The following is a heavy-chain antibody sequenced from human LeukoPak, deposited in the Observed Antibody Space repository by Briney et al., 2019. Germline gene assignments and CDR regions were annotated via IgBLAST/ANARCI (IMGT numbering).Heavy chain of an antibody. Sequence: GASVRVSCKASGYTFTSYDINSVRQAPGQGLEWMGWMNPNSGNTGYAQKFQGRVTITRNTSICTAYMELRSLRSEDTAVYYCARGQSEGSYYNALDYWGQGTLVTVSS. D-gene: IGHD3-10*01. V-gene: IGHV1-8*01. CDR3: ARGQSEGSYYNALDY. CDR2: MNPNSGNT. CDR1: GYTFTSYD. J-gene: IGHJ4*02.